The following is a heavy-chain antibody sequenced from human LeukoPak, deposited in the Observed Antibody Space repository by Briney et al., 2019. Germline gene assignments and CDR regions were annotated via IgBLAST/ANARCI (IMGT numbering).Heavy chain of an antibody. CDR2: ISWDGGST. V-gene: IGHV3-43D*03. CDR1: GFTFDDA. Sequence: GGSLRLSCAASGFTFDDAMHWVRQAPGKGLEWVSLISWDGGSTYYADSVKGRFTISRDNSKNSLYLQMNRLRAEDTALYCCAKDVEQQHGYYMDVWGKGTTVTVSS. J-gene: IGHJ6*03. D-gene: IGHD6-13*01. CDR3: AKDVEQQHGYYMDV.